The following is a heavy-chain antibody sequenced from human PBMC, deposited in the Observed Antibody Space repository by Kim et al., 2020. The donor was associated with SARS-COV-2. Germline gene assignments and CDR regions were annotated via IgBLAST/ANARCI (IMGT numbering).Heavy chain of an antibody. V-gene: IGHV3-30*18. Sequence: GGSLRLSCAASGFTFSSYGMHWVRQAPGKGLEWVAFISYDGSNKYYADSVKGRFTISRDNSKNTLYLQMNSLRAEDTAVYYCAKDWYYYGSGSDAFDIWGQGTMVTVSS. J-gene: IGHJ3*02. CDR1: GFTFSSYG. D-gene: IGHD3-10*01. CDR2: ISYDGSNK. CDR3: AKDWYYYGSGSDAFDI.